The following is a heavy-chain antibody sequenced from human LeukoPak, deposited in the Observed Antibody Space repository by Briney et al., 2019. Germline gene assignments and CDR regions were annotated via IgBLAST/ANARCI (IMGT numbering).Heavy chain of an antibody. CDR1: GASISASISNYY. CDR3: ARGEIVVVPAAINLDAFDI. Sequence: ETLSLTCTVSGASISASISNYYWSWIRQPPGEALEWIGYVFYTGSTTYNPSFQSRVTISIDTSKNQFSLKLNSVTAADTAVYYCARGEIVVVPAAINLDAFDIWGQGTMVTVSS. V-gene: IGHV4-61*01. CDR2: VFYTGST. J-gene: IGHJ3*02. D-gene: IGHD2-2*02.